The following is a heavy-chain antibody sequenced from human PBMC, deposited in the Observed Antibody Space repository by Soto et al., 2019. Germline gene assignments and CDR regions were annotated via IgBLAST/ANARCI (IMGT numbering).Heavy chain of an antibody. Sequence: QVQLVQSGAEVKKPGSSVKVSCKASGGTFSSYAISWVRQAPGQGLEWMGGIIPIFGTANYEQKFQGRVTIAADESTSTAYMELSSLRSEDTAVYYCARDRGCSGGSCYSGYYYGMDVWGQGTTVTVSS. V-gene: IGHV1-69*01. CDR3: ARDRGCSGGSCYSGYYYGMDV. CDR2: IIPIFGTA. J-gene: IGHJ6*02. D-gene: IGHD2-15*01. CDR1: GGTFSSYA.